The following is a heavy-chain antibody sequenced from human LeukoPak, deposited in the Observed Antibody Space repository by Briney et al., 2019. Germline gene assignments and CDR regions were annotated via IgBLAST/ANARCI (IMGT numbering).Heavy chain of an antibody. CDR2: IDPNSGAT. Sequence: ASVKVSCKASGYTFTDYYIHWVRQAPGQGLEWMAWIDPNSGATNYAQKFQGRITMTRDTSISTAYMELSRLRSDDTAAYYCARAFGGHDEWYYFDYWGQGTLVTVSS. J-gene: IGHJ4*02. CDR1: GYTFTDYY. D-gene: IGHD5-12*01. CDR3: ARAFGGHDEWYYFDY. V-gene: IGHV1-2*02.